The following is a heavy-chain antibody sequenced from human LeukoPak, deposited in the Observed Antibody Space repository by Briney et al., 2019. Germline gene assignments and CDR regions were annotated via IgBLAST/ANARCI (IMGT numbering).Heavy chain of an antibody. Sequence: SETLSLTCTVSGVSITAYQWCWIRQPPGQGLEWIGYTQSSGITDYNPSLKSRVTISKDTSKNHFSPRLSSVTAADTALYYCATNAGPAPHDAFDIWGQGTMVTVSS. J-gene: IGHJ3*02. V-gene: IGHV4-4*08. CDR3: ATNAGPAPHDAFDI. D-gene: IGHD2-2*01. CDR1: GVSITAYQ. CDR2: TQSSGIT.